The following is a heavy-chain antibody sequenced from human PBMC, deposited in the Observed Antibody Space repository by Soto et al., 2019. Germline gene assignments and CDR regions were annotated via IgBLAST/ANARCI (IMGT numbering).Heavy chain of an antibody. CDR2: INAGNGHT. CDR1: GYTFTTST. CDR3: ARGSAKILKYDDLVPGDSAQAFDY. D-gene: IGHD3-9*01. V-gene: IGHV1-3*01. J-gene: IGHJ4*02. Sequence: QVQLVQSGAEVKKPGASVKVSCQASGYTFTTSTMHWVRQAPGQRLEWMGWINAGNGHTKYSQKFQGRVTITRDTSASTAYTELSSLTAEDTAMFYCARGSAKILKYDDLVPGDSAQAFDYWGQGTLVTVSS.